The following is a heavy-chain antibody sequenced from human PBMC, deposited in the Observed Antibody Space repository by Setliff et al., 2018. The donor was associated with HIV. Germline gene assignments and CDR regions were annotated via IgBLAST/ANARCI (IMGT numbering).Heavy chain of an antibody. J-gene: IGHJ4*02. V-gene: IGHV4-61*02. CDR1: GGSISSGSYY. CDR2: IYTSGST. Sequence: TLSLTCTVSGGSISSGSYYWSWIRQPAGKGLEWIGRIYTSGSTNYNPSLKSRVAISVDTSKNHFSLKLRSVTAADTAVYYCAQLGMVDDFDYWGQGTLVTVSS. D-gene: IGHD1-1*01. CDR3: AQLGMVDDFDY.